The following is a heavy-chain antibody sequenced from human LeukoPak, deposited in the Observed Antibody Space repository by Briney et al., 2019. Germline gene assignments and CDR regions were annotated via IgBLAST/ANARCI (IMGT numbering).Heavy chain of an antibody. J-gene: IGHJ3*02. Sequence: PGGSLRLSCAASGFTFSDYYMSWIRQAPGKGLEWVSYISSSGSTIYYADSVKGRFTISRDNAKNSLYLQMNSLRAEDTAVYYCAGLVQLERRGAFDIWGQGTMVTVSS. V-gene: IGHV3-11*04. D-gene: IGHD1-1*01. CDR1: GFTFSDYY. CDR2: ISSSGSTI. CDR3: AGLVQLERRGAFDI.